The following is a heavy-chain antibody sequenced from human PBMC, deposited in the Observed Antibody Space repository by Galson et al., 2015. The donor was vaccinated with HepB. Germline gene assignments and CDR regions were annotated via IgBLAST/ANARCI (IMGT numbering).Heavy chain of an antibody. Sequence: CAISGDSVSSNSAAWNWIRQSPSRGLEWLGRTFYRSEWHQNYGASVKGRITITADTSKNQFSLQLNSVTPEDTAVYFCATYRFDYWGQGTLVTVSS. CDR3: ATYRFDY. V-gene: IGHV6-1*01. CDR2: TFYRSEWHQ. CDR1: GDSVSSNSAA. J-gene: IGHJ4*02.